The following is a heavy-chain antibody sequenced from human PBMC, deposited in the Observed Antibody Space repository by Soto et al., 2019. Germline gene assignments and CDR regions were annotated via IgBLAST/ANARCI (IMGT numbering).Heavy chain of an antibody. J-gene: IGHJ4*02. V-gene: IGHV3-21*01. CDR1: GFTFSYYS. CDR3: ARDPVGVDSTFFFDS. D-gene: IGHD2-21*01. Sequence: GGSLRLSCAASGFTFSYYSMTWVRQSPGRGLEWVSSISSSTTYISYADSVRGRFTISRDNAKNSLYLQMSSLRADDTAVYYCARDPVGVDSTFFFDSCGQGTLVTVSS. CDR2: ISSSTTYI.